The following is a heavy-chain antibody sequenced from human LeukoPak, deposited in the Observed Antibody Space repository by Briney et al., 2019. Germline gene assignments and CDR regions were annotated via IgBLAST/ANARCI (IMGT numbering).Heavy chain of an antibody. V-gene: IGHV3-30-3*01. CDR2: ISYDGSNK. CDR3: ATSGDLRYFDY. J-gene: IGHJ4*02. D-gene: IGHD7-27*01. Sequence: GGSLRLSCAASGFTFSSYAMHWVRQAPGKGLEWVAVISYDGSNKYHANAVKGRFNISRDNSKNTLYLQMNSLRAEDTAVYYCATSGDLRYFDYWGQGTLVTVSS. CDR1: GFTFSSYA.